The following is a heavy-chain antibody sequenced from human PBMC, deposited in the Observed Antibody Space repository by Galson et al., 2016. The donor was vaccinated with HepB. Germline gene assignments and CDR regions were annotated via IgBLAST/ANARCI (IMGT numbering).Heavy chain of an antibody. D-gene: IGHD1-14*01. CDR1: GFTFSTYN. J-gene: IGHJ4*02. V-gene: IGHV3-48*02. CDR3: ARRHINGDNSYDN. CDR2: ISGSSRVI. Sequence: SLRLSCAASGFTFSTYNMNWVRQAPGKGLEWISYISGSSRVIYYADSVKGRFTISRDNAKNSVYLQMNSLRDEDTAVYYCARRHINGDNSYDNWGQGTLVTVSS.